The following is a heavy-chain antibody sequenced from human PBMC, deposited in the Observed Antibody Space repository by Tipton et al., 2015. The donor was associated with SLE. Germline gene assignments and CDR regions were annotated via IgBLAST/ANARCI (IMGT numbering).Heavy chain of an antibody. V-gene: IGHV3-74*01. CDR2: INTDGTYT. J-gene: IGHJ4*02. CDR1: GFSFSSYW. Sequence: SLRLSCAASGFSFSSYWLHWVRQVPGKGLVWVSRINTDGTYTTYADSVKGRFTISRDNARNTLYLQMNSLRAEDTAVYYCAKGGTGKFDYLGQGTLVTVSS. CDR3: AKGGTGKFDY. D-gene: IGHD7-27*01.